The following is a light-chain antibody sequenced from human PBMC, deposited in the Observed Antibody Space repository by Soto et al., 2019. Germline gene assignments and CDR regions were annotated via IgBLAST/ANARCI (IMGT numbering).Light chain of an antibody. CDR2: DAS. J-gene: IGKJ4*01. CDR1: QTIGSR. V-gene: IGKV1-5*01. CDR3: QLYNTNWGT. Sequence: DIQMTQSPSTLSASVGDRLTITCRASQTIGSRLAWYQQKSGKAPKLLIFDASSFQSGVPSRFSGSGSGTEFTLTISSLQPDDFSTSYCQLYNTNWGTVGGGTKGEIK.